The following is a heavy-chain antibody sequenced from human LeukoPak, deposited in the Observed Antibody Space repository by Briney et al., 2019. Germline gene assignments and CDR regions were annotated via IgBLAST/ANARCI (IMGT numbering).Heavy chain of an antibody. CDR1: GFSLSTRDVG. D-gene: IGHD1-26*01. CDR3: VHRHSYNYLLY. Sequence: SGPTLVNPTQTLTLTCTFSGFSLSTRDVGVGWIRQPPGKALEWLALIYWNDDKPYSPSLRSRLTITKDTSKNQVVLTMTNMDPVDTATYYCVHRHSYNYLLYWGQGILVTVSS. V-gene: IGHV2-5*01. CDR2: IYWNDDK. J-gene: IGHJ4*02.